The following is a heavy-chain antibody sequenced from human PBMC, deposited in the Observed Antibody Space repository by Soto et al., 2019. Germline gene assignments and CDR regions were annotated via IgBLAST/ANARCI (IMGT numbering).Heavy chain of an antibody. D-gene: IGHD2-15*01. CDR2: ISAYNGNT. J-gene: IGHJ3*02. V-gene: IGHV1-18*01. CDR1: GYTFTSYG. CDR3: ARDLDIVVVVAATRGGDAFDI. Sequence: QVQLVQSGAEVKKPGASVKVSCKASGYTFTSYGISWVRQAPGQGLEWMGWISAYNGNTNYAQKLQGRVIMTTDTSTSTAYMELRSLRSDDTAVYYCARDLDIVVVVAATRGGDAFDIWGQGTMVTVSS.